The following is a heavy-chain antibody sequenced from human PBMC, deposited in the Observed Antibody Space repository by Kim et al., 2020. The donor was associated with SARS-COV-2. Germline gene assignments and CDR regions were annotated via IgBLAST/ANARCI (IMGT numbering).Heavy chain of an antibody. J-gene: IGHJ4*02. V-gene: IGHV3-11*06. CDR3: ARGGPGIAAADPQVPFDY. Sequence: KGRFPIARDNAKNSLDLQMNSLRAEDTAVYYCARGGPGIAAADPQVPFDYWGQGTLVTVSS. D-gene: IGHD6-13*01.